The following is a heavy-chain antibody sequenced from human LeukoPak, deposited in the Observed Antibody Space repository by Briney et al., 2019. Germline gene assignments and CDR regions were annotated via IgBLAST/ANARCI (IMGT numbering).Heavy chain of an antibody. Sequence: SVKVSCKASGGSFTSYTFTWVRQAPGQGLEWVGRVIPTIGTTNYAQDFQGRVTITADKSTRTVYMELSRLGSEDTAVYYCARIPSIVYVPSTAYYYMDVWGTGTAVTVSS. V-gene: IGHV1-69*08. CDR2: VIPTIGTT. J-gene: IGHJ6*03. D-gene: IGHD2-21*01. CDR3: ARIPSIVYVPSTAYYYMDV. CDR1: GGSFTSYT.